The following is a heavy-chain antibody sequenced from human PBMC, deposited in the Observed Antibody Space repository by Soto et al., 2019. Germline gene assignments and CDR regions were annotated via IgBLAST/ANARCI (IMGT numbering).Heavy chain of an antibody. D-gene: IGHD3-3*01. CDR3: ARGPPASDYDFWSGYYPFDY. V-gene: IGHV1-2*04. CDR2: INPNSGGT. Sequence: QVQLVQSGAEVKKPGASVKVSCKASGYTFTGYYMHWVRQAPGQGLEWMGWINPNSGGTNYAQKFQGWVTMTRDTSISTAYMVLSRLRSDDTAVYYCARGPPASDYDFWSGYYPFDYWGQGTLVTVSS. CDR1: GYTFTGYY. J-gene: IGHJ4*02.